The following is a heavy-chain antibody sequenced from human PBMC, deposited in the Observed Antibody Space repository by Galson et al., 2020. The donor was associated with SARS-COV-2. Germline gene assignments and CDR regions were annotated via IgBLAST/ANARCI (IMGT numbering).Heavy chain of an antibody. J-gene: IGHJ4*02. CDR3: AVYGSDQFDY. CDR2: IYHSGST. V-gene: IGHV4-30-2*01. CDR1: GGSISSGGYS. Sequence: SQTLSLTCAVPGGSISSGGYSWSWIRQPPGKGLEWNGYIYHSGSTYYNPSLKSRVTISVDRSKNQFSLKLSSVTAADTAVYYCAVYGSDQFDYWGQGTLVTVSS. D-gene: IGHD3-10*01.